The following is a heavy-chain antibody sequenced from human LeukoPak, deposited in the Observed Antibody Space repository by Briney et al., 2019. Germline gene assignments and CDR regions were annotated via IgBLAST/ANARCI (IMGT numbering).Heavy chain of an antibody. CDR1: RDSISSSNYY. J-gene: IGHJ4*02. D-gene: IGHD1-26*01. V-gene: IGHV4-39*07. CDR3: ARDSWVGLGIDY. CDR2: IYYSGGT. Sequence: KASETLSLTCTVSRDSISSSNYYGAWIRQPPGKGLEWIGSIYYSGGTYYNPSLKSRVTISVDTSKNQFSLKLSSVTAADTAVYYCARDSWVGLGIDYWGQGTLVTVSS.